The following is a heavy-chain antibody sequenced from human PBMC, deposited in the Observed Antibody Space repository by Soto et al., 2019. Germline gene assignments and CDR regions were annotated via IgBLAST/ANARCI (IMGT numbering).Heavy chain of an antibody. V-gene: IGHV3-11*06. CDR1: GFTFSDHY. Sequence: GGSLRLSCAASGFTFSDHYMSWIRQAPGKGLEWISYINPSGSNTDYADSVKGRFTISRDNAENTLYLQMNSLRAEDTAVYYCARGSGTATDYYYGMDVWGQGTTVTVSS. D-gene: IGHD2-21*02. CDR3: ARGSGTATDYYYGMDV. CDR2: INPSGSNT. J-gene: IGHJ6*02.